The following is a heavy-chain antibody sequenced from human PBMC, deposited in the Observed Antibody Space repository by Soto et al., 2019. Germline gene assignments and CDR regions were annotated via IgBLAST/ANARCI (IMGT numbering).Heavy chain of an antibody. D-gene: IGHD6-13*01. CDR2: ISDGSST. V-gene: IGHV3-74*01. CDR3: AREDSSSWDAFDI. J-gene: IGHJ3*02. Sequence: GGSLRLSCVVSGFTLGAYSMNWVRQAPGKGLEWVSYISDGSSTSYADSVKGRFTISRDNAKNTLYLQMNSLRAEDTAVYYCAREDSSSWDAFDIWGQGTMVTVSS. CDR1: GFTLGAYS.